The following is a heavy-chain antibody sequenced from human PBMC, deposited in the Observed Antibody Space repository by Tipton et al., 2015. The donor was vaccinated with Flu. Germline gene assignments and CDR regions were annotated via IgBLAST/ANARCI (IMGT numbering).Heavy chain of an antibody. J-gene: IGHJ6*04. CDR3: AREVEGAARSLDV. Sequence: LRLSCNVSGASIRSFYWTWVRQSAEKGLEWIGRIYGSGGAHYNPSLKSRVTMSLDTSKNQFSLKLNSVTAADTAVYYCAREVEGAARSLDVWGKGTTVTVSS. CDR2: IYGSGGA. V-gene: IGHV4-4*07. D-gene: IGHD1-26*01. CDR1: GASIRSFY.